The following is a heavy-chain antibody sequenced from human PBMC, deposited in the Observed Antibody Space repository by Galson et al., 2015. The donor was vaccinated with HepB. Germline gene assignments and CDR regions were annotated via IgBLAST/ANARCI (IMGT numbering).Heavy chain of an antibody. D-gene: IGHD3-3*01. Sequence: SLRLSCAASGFTFSSYAMHWVRQAPGKGLEWVAVISYDGSNKYYADSVKGRFTISRDNSKNTLYLQMNSLRAEDTAVYYCARGRGIFGVVIPFDYWGQGTLVTVSS. V-gene: IGHV3-30-3*01. CDR2: ISYDGSNK. CDR3: ARGRGIFGVVIPFDY. J-gene: IGHJ4*02. CDR1: GFTFSSYA.